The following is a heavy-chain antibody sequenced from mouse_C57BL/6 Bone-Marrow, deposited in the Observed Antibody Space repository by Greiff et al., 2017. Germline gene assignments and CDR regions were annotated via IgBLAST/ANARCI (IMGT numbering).Heavy chain of an antibody. CDR1: GFTFSSYG. CDR2: ISSGGSYT. D-gene: IGHD1-1*01. J-gene: IGHJ4*01. CDR3: ARHPCYYGSMYYARDY. Sequence: EVQRVESGGDLVKPGGSLKLSCAASGFTFSSYGMSWVRQTPDKRLEWVATISSGGSYTYYPDSVKGRFTISRDNAKNTLYLQMGSLQSGDTAMDYCARHPCYYGSMYYARDYWGQGTSVTVSS. V-gene: IGHV5-6*01.